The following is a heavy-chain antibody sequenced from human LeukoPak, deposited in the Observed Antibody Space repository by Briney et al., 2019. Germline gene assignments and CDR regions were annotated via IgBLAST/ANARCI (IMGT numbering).Heavy chain of an antibody. Sequence: GGSLRLSCAASGFTFSSCSMNWVRQAPGKGLEWVSSISGSSSSYIYYADSVKGRFTISRDNAKNSLYLQMNSLRAEDTAVYYCARDFGDCSSTSCGLDVWGQGTTVTVSS. CDR1: GFTFSSCS. CDR3: ARDFGDCSSTSCGLDV. V-gene: IGHV3-21*01. D-gene: IGHD2-2*03. J-gene: IGHJ6*02. CDR2: ISGSSSSYI.